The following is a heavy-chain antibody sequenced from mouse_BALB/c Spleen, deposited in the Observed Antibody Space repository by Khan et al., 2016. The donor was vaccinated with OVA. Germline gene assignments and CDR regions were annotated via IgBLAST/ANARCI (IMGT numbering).Heavy chain of an antibody. V-gene: IGHV2-6-1*01. D-gene: IGHD2-10*01. CDR2: IWSDGST. Sequence: QVQLQQSGPGLAAPSQSLSITCTISGFSLTSYGVHWVLQPPGKGLEWLAVIWSDGSTNYNSALKSRLTITKDNSQSQVFLKMNSLQTDDTAIYFCARQPYYHYNIMDYWGQGTSVTVSS. J-gene: IGHJ4*01. CDR1: GFSLTSYG. CDR3: ARQPYYHYNIMDY.